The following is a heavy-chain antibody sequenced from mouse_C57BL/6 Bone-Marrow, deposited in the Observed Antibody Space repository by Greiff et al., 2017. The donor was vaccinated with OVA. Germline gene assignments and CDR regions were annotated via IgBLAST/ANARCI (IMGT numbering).Heavy chain of an antibody. V-gene: IGHV5-17*01. J-gene: IGHJ1*03. CDR3: ARINYWYFDV. Sequence: DVMLVESGGGLVKPGGSLKLSCAASGFTFSDYGMHWVRQAPEKGLEWVAYISSGSSTIYYADTVKGRFTISRYNAKNNLFLQMTSLRSEDTARYYCARINYWYFDVWGTGTTVTVSS. CDR2: ISSGSSTI. CDR1: GFTFSDYG.